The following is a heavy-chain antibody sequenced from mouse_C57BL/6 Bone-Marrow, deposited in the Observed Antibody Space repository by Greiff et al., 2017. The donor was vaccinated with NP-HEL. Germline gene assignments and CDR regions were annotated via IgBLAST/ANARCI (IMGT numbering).Heavy chain of an antibody. V-gene: IGHV1-81*01. J-gene: IGHJ1*03. CDR2: IYPRSGNT. D-gene: IGHD2-4*01. CDR1: GYTFTSYG. CDR3: ARRYDYDHWYFDV. Sequence: QVHVKQSGAELARPGASVKLSCKASGYTFTSYGISWVKQRTGQGLEWIGEIYPRSGNTYYNEKFKGKATLTADKSSSTAYMELRSLTSEDSAVYFCARRYDYDHWYFDVWGTGTTVTVSS.